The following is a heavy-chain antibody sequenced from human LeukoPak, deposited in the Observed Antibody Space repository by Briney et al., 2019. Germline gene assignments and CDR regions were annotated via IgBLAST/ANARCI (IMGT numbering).Heavy chain of an antibody. CDR2: ISAYNGNT. J-gene: IGHJ5*02. D-gene: IGHD3-3*01. CDR1: GYTFTSYG. Sequence: ASVKVSCKASGYTFTSYGISWVRQAPGQGLEWMGWISAYNGNTNYAQKLQGRGTITTDTATSTAYMELRSLRSDDTAVYYCARADHYDFWSGYLNWFDPWGQGTLVTVSS. V-gene: IGHV1-18*01. CDR3: ARADHYDFWSGYLNWFDP.